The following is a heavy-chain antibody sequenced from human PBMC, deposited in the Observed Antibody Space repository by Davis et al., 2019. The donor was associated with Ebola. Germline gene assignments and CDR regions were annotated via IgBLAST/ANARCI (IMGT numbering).Heavy chain of an antibody. CDR1: GGTFSNSP. CDR2: IIPILGKG. CDR3: AREGSPSFGVDV. D-gene: IGHD3-3*01. J-gene: IGHJ6*02. Sequence: SVQVSCKSSGGTFSNSPISWVRQAPGQGLEWMGRIIPILGKGDYAQKFQDRVTITADRSSSTAYMELRSLRSEDTATYYCAREGSPSFGVDVWGQGTTVTVSS. V-gene: IGHV1-69*04.